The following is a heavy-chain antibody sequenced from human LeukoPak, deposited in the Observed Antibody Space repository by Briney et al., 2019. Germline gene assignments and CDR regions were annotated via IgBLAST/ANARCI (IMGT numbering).Heavy chain of an antibody. CDR1: GGSFSGYS. Sequence: PSETLSLTCAVYGGSFSGYSWSWIRQPPGKGLEWIVEINHSGSTKNSPSLKSRVTISVDTSKNQFSLKLRSVTAADTAEYYCARGANYYDSSGYSATFDYWGQGTLVTVSS. J-gene: IGHJ4*02. V-gene: IGHV4-34*01. CDR2: INHSGST. CDR3: ARGANYYDSSGYSATFDY. D-gene: IGHD3-22*01.